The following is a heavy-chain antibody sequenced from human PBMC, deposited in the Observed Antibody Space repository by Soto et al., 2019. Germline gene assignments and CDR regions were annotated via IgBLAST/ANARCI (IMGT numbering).Heavy chain of an antibody. J-gene: IGHJ4*02. D-gene: IGHD3-9*01. Sequence: PSETLALTCTVSGGSIRSNYWSWIRQPPGKGLEYIGYIDYSGSTHYKASLKSRVTISVDTSKNQFSLKLSSVTAADTAIYYCARPRTGLDSWGQGTLVTVSS. CDR3: ARPRTGLDS. V-gene: IGHV4-59*08. CDR2: IDYSGST. CDR1: GGSIRSNY.